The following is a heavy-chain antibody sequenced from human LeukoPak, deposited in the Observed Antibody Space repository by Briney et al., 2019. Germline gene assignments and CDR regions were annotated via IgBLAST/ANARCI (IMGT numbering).Heavy chain of an antibody. D-gene: IGHD2-15*01. CDR1: GYTFSSYS. CDR3: ARGAATRYYYMDV. J-gene: IGHJ6*03. CDR2: ISVRSNYI. V-gene: IGHV3-21*01. Sequence: GGSLRLSCVASGYTFSSYSINWVRQAPGKGLEWVSSISVRSNYIYYADSVRGRFSISRDDARDSLYLQMNSLRAEDTAVYYCARGAATRYYYMDVWGKGTTVTVSS.